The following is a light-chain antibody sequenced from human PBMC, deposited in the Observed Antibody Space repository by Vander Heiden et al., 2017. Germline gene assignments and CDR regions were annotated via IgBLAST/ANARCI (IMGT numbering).Light chain of an antibody. Sequence: QSVLTKPPSVAAAPGLKVTISCSGSSSNIGNNYVSWYQQLPGTAPKLLIYDNNKRPSGIPDQFSGSKSGTSATLGITGLQTGDEADYYCGTWDSSLRGGVFGGGTKLTVL. J-gene: IGLJ3*02. V-gene: IGLV1-51*01. CDR3: GTWDSSLRGGV. CDR2: DNN. CDR1: SSNIGNNY.